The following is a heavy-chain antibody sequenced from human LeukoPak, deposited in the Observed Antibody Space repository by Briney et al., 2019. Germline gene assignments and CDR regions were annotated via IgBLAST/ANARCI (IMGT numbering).Heavy chain of an antibody. CDR2: IKQDGSEK. CDR1: GFTFTTYY. CDR3: AKVKGWWPPTSADY. J-gene: IGHJ4*02. V-gene: IGHV3-7*03. D-gene: IGHD2-15*01. Sequence: GGSLRLSCAASGFTFTTYYMSWVRQAPGKGLEWVANIKQDGSEKYYVASVKGRFTVSRDNAKNSLYLQMSSLRVEDTAVYYCAKVKGWWPPTSADYWGQGTLVTVSS.